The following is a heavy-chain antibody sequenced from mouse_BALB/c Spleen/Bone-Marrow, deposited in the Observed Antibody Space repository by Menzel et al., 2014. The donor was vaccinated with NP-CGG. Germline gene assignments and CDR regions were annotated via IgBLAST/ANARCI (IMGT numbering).Heavy chain of an antibody. J-gene: IGHJ3*01. V-gene: IGHV14-3*02. CDR3: AAYYLGRGGFAY. D-gene: IGHD1-1*01. CDR2: IDPANGIT. CDR1: GFNIKDTF. Sequence: EVQLQQSGAALVKPGASVMLSCTASGFNIKDTFMHWVKQRPEQGLEWFGRIDPANGITKYDPKFQGKATITADTSSNTAYLQLSSLTSEDTAVYYCAAYYLGRGGFAYWGQGTMVTVSA.